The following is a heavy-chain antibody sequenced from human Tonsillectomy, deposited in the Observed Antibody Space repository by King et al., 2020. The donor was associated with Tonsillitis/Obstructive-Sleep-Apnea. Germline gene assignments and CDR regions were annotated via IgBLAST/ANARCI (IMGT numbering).Heavy chain of an antibody. CDR3: ARGPIAPRQIGYFDY. V-gene: IGHV3-30*01. J-gene: IGHJ4*02. D-gene: IGHD6-6*01. CDR2: ISYDGSNK. Sequence: VQLVESGGGVVQPGRSLRLSCAASGFTFSNYAMHWVRQAPGKGLEWVAVISYDGSNKYYADSVKGRFTISRDNSKNTLYLQMTSLRGEDTAAYYCARGPIAPRQIGYFDYWGQGTLVTVSS. CDR1: GFTFSNYA.